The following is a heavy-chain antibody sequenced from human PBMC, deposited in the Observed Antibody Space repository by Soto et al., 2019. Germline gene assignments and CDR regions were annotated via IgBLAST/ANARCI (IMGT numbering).Heavy chain of an antibody. CDR1: GGSISLERFY. J-gene: IGHJ4*02. V-gene: IGHV4-61*01. Sequence: QVQLQESGPGLVKPSETLSLTCTVSGGSISLERFYWTWIRQPPGKGLEWIGYVSHTGATNYNPSLQRRVDISVDTSRNQFSLKLRSLTAADTAVYFCAREFSSGHINYYRFWGQGTLVSVSA. CDR2: VSHTGAT. CDR3: AREFSSGHINYYRF.